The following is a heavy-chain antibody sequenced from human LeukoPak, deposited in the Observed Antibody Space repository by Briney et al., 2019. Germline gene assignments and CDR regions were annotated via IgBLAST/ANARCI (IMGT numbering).Heavy chain of an antibody. CDR1: GYTFTSYD. D-gene: IGHD2-15*01. V-gene: IGHV1-18*01. CDR3: ARTYCSGGSCYGELDY. Sequence: GASVKVSCKASGYTFTSYDISWVRQAPGQGLEWMGWISAYNGNTSYAQKLQGRVTMTTDTSTSTAYMELRSLRSDDTAVYYCARTYCSGGSCYGELDYWGQGTLVTVSS. J-gene: IGHJ4*02. CDR2: ISAYNGNT.